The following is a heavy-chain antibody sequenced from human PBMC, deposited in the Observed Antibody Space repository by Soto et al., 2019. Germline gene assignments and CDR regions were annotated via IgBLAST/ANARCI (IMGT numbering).Heavy chain of an antibody. D-gene: IGHD1-26*01. CDR1: GFTFSSYG. CDR3: AKDVVVGATTGLGDYYYYYGMDV. Sequence: LGGSLRLSCAASGFTFSSYGMHWVRQAPGKGLEWVAVISYDGSNKYYADSVKGRFTTSRDNSKNTLYLQMNSLRAEDTAVYYCAKDVVVGATTGLGDYYYYYGMDVWGQGTTVTVSS. J-gene: IGHJ6*02. V-gene: IGHV3-30*18. CDR2: ISYDGSNK.